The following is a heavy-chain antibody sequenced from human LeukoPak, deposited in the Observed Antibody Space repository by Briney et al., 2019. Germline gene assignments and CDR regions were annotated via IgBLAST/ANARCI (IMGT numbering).Heavy chain of an antibody. Sequence: ASVKVSCKASGYTFSGYYLHWVRQAPGQGLEWMGWINPNSGGTNSAQKLQGRATITRDTSIITAYMELTRLRSDETAVYFRARGYYDSSDYEYFQHCGQGTLVTVSS. CDR3: ARGYYDSSDYEYFQH. CDR2: INPNSGGT. D-gene: IGHD3-22*01. CDR1: GYTFSGYY. V-gene: IGHV1-2*02. J-gene: IGHJ1*01.